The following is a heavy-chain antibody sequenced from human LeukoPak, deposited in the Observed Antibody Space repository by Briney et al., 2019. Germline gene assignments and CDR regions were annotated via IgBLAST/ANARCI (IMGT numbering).Heavy chain of an antibody. V-gene: IGHV4-34*01. CDR3: ARGADCSGGSCELDY. Sequence: SGTLSLTCAVYGGSFSGYYWSWIRQPPGKGLEWIGEINHSGSTNYNPSLKSRVTISVDTSKNQFSLKLSSVTAADTAVYYCARGADCSGGSCELDYWGQGTLVTVSS. J-gene: IGHJ4*02. D-gene: IGHD2-15*01. CDR1: GGSFSGYY. CDR2: INHSGST.